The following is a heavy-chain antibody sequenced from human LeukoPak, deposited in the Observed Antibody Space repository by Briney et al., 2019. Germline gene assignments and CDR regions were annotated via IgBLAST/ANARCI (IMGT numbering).Heavy chain of an antibody. D-gene: IGHD3-3*01. J-gene: IGHJ4*02. CDR3: ASDDFWSGYQYMGPFDY. Sequence: ETLSLTCTVSGGSITSYYWSWIRQPPGKGLEWVSAISGSGGSTYYADSVKGRFTISRDNSKNTLYLQMNSLRAEDTAVYYCASDDFWSGYQYMGPFDYWGQGTLVTVSS. CDR2: ISGSGGST. CDR1: GGSITSYY. V-gene: IGHV3-23*01.